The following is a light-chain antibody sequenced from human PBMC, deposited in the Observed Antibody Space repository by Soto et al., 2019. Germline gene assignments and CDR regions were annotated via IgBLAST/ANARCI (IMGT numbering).Light chain of an antibody. V-gene: IGLV1-51*01. CDR1: SSNIGNNF. J-gene: IGLJ2*01. Sequence: QSVLTQPPSVSAAPGQKVTISCSGSSSNIGNNFVSWYQQLPGTAPKLLIYDNNKRPSGIPDRFSGSKSGTSATLGITGLQSGDEADYYCATWESSLSIGVFGGGTKLPVL. CDR2: DNN. CDR3: ATWESSLSIGV.